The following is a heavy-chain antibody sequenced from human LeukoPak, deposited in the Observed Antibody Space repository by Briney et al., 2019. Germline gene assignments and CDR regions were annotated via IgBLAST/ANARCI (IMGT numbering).Heavy chain of an antibody. V-gene: IGHV1-2*02. J-gene: IGHJ5*01. CDR3: ARVDVLRFLEWFDY. Sequence: ASVKVSCKASGYTFTGYYMHWVRQAPGQGLEWMGWINPNSSGTNYAQKFQGRVTMTRDTSISTAYMELSRLRSDDTAVYYCARVDVLRFLEWFDYWGQGTLVTVSS. D-gene: IGHD3-3*01. CDR2: INPNSSGT. CDR1: GYTFTGYY.